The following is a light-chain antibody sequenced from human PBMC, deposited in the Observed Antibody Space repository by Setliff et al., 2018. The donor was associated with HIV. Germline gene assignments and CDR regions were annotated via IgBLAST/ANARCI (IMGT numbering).Light chain of an antibody. J-gene: IGLJ1*01. CDR1: SSDVGSYNY. CDR3: SSFAGRLHV. CDR2: DVT. Sequence: QSALTQPRSVSGSPGQSVTIPCTGTSSDVGSYNYATWYQQHPGKVPKLMIYDVTRRPSGVPDRFSGSRSGNTASLTISGLQAEDEADYYCSSFAGRLHVFGTGTKSPS. V-gene: IGLV2-11*01.